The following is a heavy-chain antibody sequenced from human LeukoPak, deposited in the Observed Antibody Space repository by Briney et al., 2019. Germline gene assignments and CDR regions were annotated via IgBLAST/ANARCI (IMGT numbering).Heavy chain of an antibody. V-gene: IGHV3-49*03. CDR3: TRAGKPPYFDY. J-gene: IGHJ4*02. CDR2: IRGTPYGGTT. Sequence: GGSLRLSCAASGSTFSDYAMSWFRQAPGKGLEWVALIRGTPYGGTTEYAASVKGRFTISRDDSKSIAYLQMNSLKTEDTAVYYCTRAGKPPYFDYWGQGTLVIVSS. CDR1: GSTFSDYA.